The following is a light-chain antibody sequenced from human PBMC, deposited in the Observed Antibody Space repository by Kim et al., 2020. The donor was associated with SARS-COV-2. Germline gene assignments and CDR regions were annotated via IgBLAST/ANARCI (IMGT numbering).Light chain of an antibody. CDR3: KSRDSSGNLLV. V-gene: IGLV3-19*01. CDR2: GQN. J-gene: IGLJ2*01. Sequence: ALGQTVKITCQGDNLRTYYANWYQQKPGQAPVLVMFGQNNRPSGIPDRFSGSSSGNTASLTITGAQEEDEADYYCKSRDSSGNLLVFGGGTQLTVL. CDR1: NLRTYY.